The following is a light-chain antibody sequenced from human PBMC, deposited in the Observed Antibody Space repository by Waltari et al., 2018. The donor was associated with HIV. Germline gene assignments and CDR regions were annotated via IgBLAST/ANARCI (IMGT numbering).Light chain of an antibody. CDR3: ATYTAGNIPSV. V-gene: IGLV2-14*03. J-gene: IGLJ3*02. CDR2: DVI. CDR1: SSDLADYHY. Sequence: SALTQPASLSGSPGSPITISCTWSSSDLADYHYVSWYQQHPGKPPKVLIYDVINRPSGISVRFSSSKSGNTGSLTVSGLQTYDEAYYYCATYTAGNIPSVYGGGTKLT.